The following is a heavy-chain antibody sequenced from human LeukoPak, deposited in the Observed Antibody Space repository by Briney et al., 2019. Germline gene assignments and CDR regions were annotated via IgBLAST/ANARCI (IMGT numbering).Heavy chain of an antibody. V-gene: IGHV3-48*03. D-gene: IGHD6-25*01. Sequence: GGSLRLSCEASGFIFSDYEMSWVRQAPGKGLVWVSYISSSGTTIYYADSVKGRFTISRDNAKNSLYLQMNSLRAEDTAVYYCAREGLAAADGLYYFDSWGQGSLVSVSS. CDR1: GFIFSDYE. J-gene: IGHJ4*02. CDR2: ISSSGTTI. CDR3: AREGLAAADGLYYFDS.